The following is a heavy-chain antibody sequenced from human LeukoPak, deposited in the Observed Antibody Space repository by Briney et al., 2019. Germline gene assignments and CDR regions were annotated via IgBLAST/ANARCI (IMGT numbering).Heavy chain of an antibody. CDR2: ISGLSSHI. D-gene: IGHD3-16*01. CDR3: GRAFPPLRTSSAGDL. Sequence: GGSLRLSCSASGFTFSDYDMTWVRQAPGKGLEWVSSISGLSSHIYYGDSVKGRFSISRDNAKNSLYLQMNSLGAEDTAVYYCGRAFPPLRTSSAGDLWGQGTLVTVS. V-gene: IGHV3-21*01. J-gene: IGHJ4*02. CDR1: GFTFSDYD.